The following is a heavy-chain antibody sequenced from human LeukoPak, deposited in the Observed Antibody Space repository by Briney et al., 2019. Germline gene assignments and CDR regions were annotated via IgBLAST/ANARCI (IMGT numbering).Heavy chain of an antibody. J-gene: IGHJ3*02. CDR3: AREPHCGDYKLDAFDI. V-gene: IGHV1-69*13. CDR1: GGTFSSYA. CDR2: IIPIFGTA. D-gene: IGHD4-17*01. Sequence: ASVTVSCKASGGTFSSYAISWVRQAPGQGLEWMGGIIPIFGTANYAQKFQGRVTITADESTSTAYMELSSLRSEDTAVYYCAREPHCGDYKLDAFDIWGQGTMVTVSS.